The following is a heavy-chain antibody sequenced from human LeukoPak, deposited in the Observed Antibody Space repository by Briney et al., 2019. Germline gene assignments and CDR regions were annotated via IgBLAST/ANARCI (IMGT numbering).Heavy chain of an antibody. D-gene: IGHD2-2*01. Sequence: ASVKVSCTASGYTFTNYFMHWVRQAPGQGLEWMGIINPGSGSTTYAQTFQGRVTMTRDTSTSTVYMELSSLGSEDTAVYYCARERGSCDFWGQGTLVTVSS. CDR1: GYTFTNYF. J-gene: IGHJ4*02. V-gene: IGHV1-46*01. CDR2: INPGSGST. CDR3: ARERGSCDF.